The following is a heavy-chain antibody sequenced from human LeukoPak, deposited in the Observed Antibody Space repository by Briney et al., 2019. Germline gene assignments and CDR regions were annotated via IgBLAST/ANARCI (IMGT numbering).Heavy chain of an antibody. J-gene: IGHJ4*02. CDR3: VKDRRSSVTTDSYFDV. D-gene: IGHD4-17*01. CDR1: GFTFISFA. CDR2: ISATGEKA. V-gene: IGHV3-23*01. Sequence: GGSLRLSCTASGFTFISFAMNWVRQAPGKGLEWVSVISATGEKAYYAESVKDRFIISRDYSKSTVFLDMNSLRVDDTAIYYCVKDRRSSVTTDSYFDVWGPGNLVTVSS.